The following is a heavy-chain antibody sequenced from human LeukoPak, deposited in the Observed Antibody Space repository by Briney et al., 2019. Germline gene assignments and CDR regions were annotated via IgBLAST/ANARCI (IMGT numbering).Heavy chain of an antibody. CDR3: ARAPSEIGGYYPEYFRH. J-gene: IGHJ1*01. V-gene: IGHV3-74*01. CDR2: IKSDGRT. Sequence: SAGSLRLSCAASGFTLSSYWMHWVRQAPGKGLVWVSRIKSDGRTNYADSVKGRFTISRDNAKNTVSLQMNSLRAEDTGVCYCARAPSEIGGYYPEYFRHWGQGTLVIVSS. CDR1: GFTLSSYW. D-gene: IGHD3-22*01.